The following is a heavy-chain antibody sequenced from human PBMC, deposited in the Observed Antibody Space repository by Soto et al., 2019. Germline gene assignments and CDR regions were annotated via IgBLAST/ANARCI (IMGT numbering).Heavy chain of an antibody. Sequence: QVQLVQSGAEVKKPGASVKVSCKASGYTFTNYGFSWVRQAPGQGLEWMGWISAYNAKTNCAQKVQGRVTMTTDTSTSTAYLELRSLRSDDTAVYFWARDSYKDYGVGNTPLGDYWGQGTLVTVSS. CDR2: ISAYNAKT. CDR3: ARDSYKDYGVGNTPLGDY. V-gene: IGHV1-18*01. CDR1: GYTFTNYG. D-gene: IGHD4-17*01. J-gene: IGHJ4*02.